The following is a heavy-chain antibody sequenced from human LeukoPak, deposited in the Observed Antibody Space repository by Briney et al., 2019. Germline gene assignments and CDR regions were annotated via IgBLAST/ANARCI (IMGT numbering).Heavy chain of an antibody. D-gene: IGHD2-2*01. CDR1: GYTFSSYG. Sequence: PGRSLRLSCAASGYTFSSYGMHWVRQAPGKGLEWVAVISYDGSNKYYADSVKGRFTISRDNSKNTLYLQMNSLRAEDTAVYYCAKDLVGYYFDYWGQGTLVTVSS. J-gene: IGHJ4*02. V-gene: IGHV3-30*18. CDR3: AKDLVGYYFDY. CDR2: ISYDGSNK.